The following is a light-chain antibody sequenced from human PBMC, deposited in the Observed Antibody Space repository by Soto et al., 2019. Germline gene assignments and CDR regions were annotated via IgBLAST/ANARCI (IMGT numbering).Light chain of an antibody. J-gene: IGKJ5*01. Sequence: DIQMTQSPSTLSASVGYKVTITCRASQSINGWLAWYQQKPGKAPKLLIYKASSLESGVPSRFSGSGSGTDFTLTIGRLEPGDFAVYYCLHYGGSPLTFGQGTRLEIK. CDR3: LHYGGSPLT. CDR1: QSINGW. V-gene: IGKV1-5*03. CDR2: KAS.